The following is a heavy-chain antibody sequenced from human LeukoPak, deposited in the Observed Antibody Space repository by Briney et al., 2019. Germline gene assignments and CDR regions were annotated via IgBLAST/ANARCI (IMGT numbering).Heavy chain of an antibody. Sequence: SETLPLTCAVYGGSFSGYYWSWIRQPPGKGLEWIGEINDSGSTNYNPSLRSRVTISVDTSMNQFSLKMRSVTAADTADYYCARGLWIGSSRPYYYDYWGQGNPVTVST. D-gene: IGHD3-10*01. CDR3: ARGLWIGSSRPYYYDY. J-gene: IGHJ4*02. V-gene: IGHV4-34*01. CDR2: INDSGST. CDR1: GGSFSGYY.